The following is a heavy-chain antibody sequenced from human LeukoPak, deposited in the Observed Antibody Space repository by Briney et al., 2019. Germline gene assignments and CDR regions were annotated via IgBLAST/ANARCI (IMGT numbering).Heavy chain of an antibody. CDR3: ARGDYVWGSYRTDFDY. CDR1: GFTFSAYM. V-gene: IGHV3-30-3*01. D-gene: IGHD3-16*02. CDR2: ISTDGSNQ. Sequence: PGGSLRLSCAASGFTFSAYMKHWVRQAPGKGLEWVAFISTDGSNQYYADSVKGRFTITRDNSKNTLYLQMNSLRAEDTAVYYCARGDYVWGSYRTDFDYWGQGTLVTVSS. J-gene: IGHJ4*02.